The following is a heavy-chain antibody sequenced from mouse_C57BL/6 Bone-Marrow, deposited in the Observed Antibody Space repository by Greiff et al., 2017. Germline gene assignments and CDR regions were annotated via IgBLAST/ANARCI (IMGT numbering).Heavy chain of an antibody. CDR3: AKTPHVWEFAY. Sequence: QVQLQQPGAELVMPGASVKLSCKASGYTFTSYWMHWVKQRPGQGLEWIGEIGPSDSYTNYNQKFKGQFTLTVDKSSSTAYMQLSSLTSEDSAVYYCAKTPHVWEFAYWGQGTLVTVSA. V-gene: IGHV1-69*01. CDR1: GYTFTSYW. J-gene: IGHJ3*01. D-gene: IGHD3-2*02. CDR2: IGPSDSYT.